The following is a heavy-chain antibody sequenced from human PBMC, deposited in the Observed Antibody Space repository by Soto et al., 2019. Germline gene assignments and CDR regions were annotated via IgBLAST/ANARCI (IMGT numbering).Heavy chain of an antibody. CDR2: IYYSGST. CDR3: ARSAPAGYYYYYGMDV. D-gene: IGHD2-2*01. Sequence: SETLSLTCTVSGGSISSSSYYWGWIRQPPGKGLEWIGSIYYSGSTYYNPSLKSRVTISVDTSKNQFSLKLSSVTAADTAVYYCARSAPAGYYYYYGMDVWGQGTTVTVSS. V-gene: IGHV4-39*01. CDR1: GGSISSSSYY. J-gene: IGHJ6*02.